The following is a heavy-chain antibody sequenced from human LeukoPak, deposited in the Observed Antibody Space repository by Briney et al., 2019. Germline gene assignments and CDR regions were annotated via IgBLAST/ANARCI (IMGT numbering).Heavy chain of an antibody. CDR1: GFTFSSYG. V-gene: IGHV3-30*03. Sequence: PGRSLRLSCAASGFTFSSYGMHWVRQAPGKGLEWVAVISYDGSNKYSADSVKGRFTISRDNSKNTLYLQMNSLRAEDTAMYYCAREYSPWFDEQYYFDYWGQGSLVTVSS. D-gene: IGHD2-21*01. CDR2: ISYDGSNK. CDR3: AREYSPWFDEQYYFDY. J-gene: IGHJ4*02.